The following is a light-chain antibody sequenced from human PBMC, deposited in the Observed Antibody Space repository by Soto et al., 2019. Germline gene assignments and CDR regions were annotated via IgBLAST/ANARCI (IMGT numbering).Light chain of an antibody. CDR3: QQYNSWPPLFT. Sequence: EIVMTQSPATLSVSPGERVTLSCRASQSVSSNLAWYHQKPGQPPSLLIYGGPTRATGVPARLSGSGSGTEVTLTISSLQYEDFAVYYCQQYNSWPPLFTFGPGTKVEIK. V-gene: IGKV3-15*01. J-gene: IGKJ3*01. CDR2: GGP. CDR1: QSVSSN.